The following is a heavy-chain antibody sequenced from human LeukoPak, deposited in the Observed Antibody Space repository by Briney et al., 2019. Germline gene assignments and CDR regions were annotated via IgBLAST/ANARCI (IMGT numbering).Heavy chain of an antibody. CDR3: ARPVRYCTNGVCYRYAFDI. D-gene: IGHD2-8*01. Sequence: GESLKISCKGSGYSFTNYWIGWVRQMPGKGLEWMGIIYPGDSDTRYSPSFQGQVTISSDKSISTAYLQWSRLKASDTAMYYCARPVRYCTNGVCYRYAFDIWGQGTMVTVSS. CDR2: IYPGDSDT. J-gene: IGHJ3*02. CDR1: GYSFTNYW. V-gene: IGHV5-51*01.